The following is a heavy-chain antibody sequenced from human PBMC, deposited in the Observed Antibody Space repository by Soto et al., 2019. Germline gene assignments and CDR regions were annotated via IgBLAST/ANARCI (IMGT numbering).Heavy chain of an antibody. CDR3: ARGPLKNSGSYYGALKYGGFDP. J-gene: IGHJ5*02. CDR1: GGSFSGYY. V-gene: IGHV4-34*01. Sequence: QVQLQQWGAGLLKPSETLSLTCAVYGGSFSGYYWSWIRQPPGKGLEWIGEINHSGSTNYNPSLKSRVTTSVDTSKNQFSLKLSSVTAADTAVYYCARGPLKNSGSYYGALKYGGFDPWGQGTLVTVSS. D-gene: IGHD1-26*01. CDR2: INHSGST.